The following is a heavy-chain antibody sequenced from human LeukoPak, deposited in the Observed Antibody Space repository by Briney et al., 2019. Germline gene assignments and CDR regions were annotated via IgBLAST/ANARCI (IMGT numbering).Heavy chain of an antibody. J-gene: IGHJ5*02. CDR3: MCMLPTQWFDP. Sequence: SETLSLTCTVSGYSISSGYYWGWIRQPPGKGLEWIGSIYYSGSTYYNPSLKSRVTISVDTSKNQFSLKLSSVTAADTAVYYCMCMLPTQWFDPWGQGTLVTVSS. CDR2: IYYSGST. CDR1: GYSISSGYY. V-gene: IGHV4-38-2*02. D-gene: IGHD2-8*01.